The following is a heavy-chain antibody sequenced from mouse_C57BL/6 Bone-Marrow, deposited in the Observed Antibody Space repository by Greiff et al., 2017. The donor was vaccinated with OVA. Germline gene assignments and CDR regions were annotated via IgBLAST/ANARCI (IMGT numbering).Heavy chain of an antibody. CDR1: GYSFTDYN. V-gene: IGHV1-39*01. CDR3: AFYSGSSYRYFDV. Sequence: VQLQQSGPELVKPGASVKISCKASGYSFTDYNMNWVKQSNGKSLEWIGVINPNYGTTSYNQKFKGKATLTVDQSSSTAYMQLNSLTSEDSAVYFCAFYSGSSYRYFDVWGTGTTVTVSS. CDR2: INPNYGTT. D-gene: IGHD1-1*01. J-gene: IGHJ1*03.